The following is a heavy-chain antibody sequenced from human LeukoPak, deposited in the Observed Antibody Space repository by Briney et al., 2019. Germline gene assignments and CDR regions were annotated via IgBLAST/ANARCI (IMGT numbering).Heavy chain of an antibody. Sequence: GGSLRLSCAVSGFTFSSNYMSWVRQAPGKGLEWVSVIYSGGSTYYADSVKGRFTISRDNSKNTLYPQMNSLRAEDTAVYYCARGYQGSGHFDYWGQGSLVTVSS. V-gene: IGHV3-53*01. CDR1: GFTFSSNY. J-gene: IGHJ4*02. CDR3: ARGYQGSGHFDY. D-gene: IGHD2-15*01. CDR2: IYSGGST.